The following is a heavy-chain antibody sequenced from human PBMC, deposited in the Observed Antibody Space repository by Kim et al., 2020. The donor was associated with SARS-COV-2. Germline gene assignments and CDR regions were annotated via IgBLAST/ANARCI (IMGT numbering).Heavy chain of an antibody. CDR1: GESITRGGYY. D-gene: IGHD3-22*01. Sequence: SETLSLTCTVSGESITRGGYYWGWVRQQPVKGLEWIGYIFYTGRTFYNPSLKSRVSISVDPSENQFSLKLSSVTAADTAVYYCASYYDCSGVFDYWGQG. CDR2: IFYTGRT. V-gene: IGHV4-31*03. J-gene: IGHJ4*02. CDR3: ASYYDCSGVFDY.